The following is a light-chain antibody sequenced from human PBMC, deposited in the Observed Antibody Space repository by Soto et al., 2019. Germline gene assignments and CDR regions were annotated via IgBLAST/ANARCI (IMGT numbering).Light chain of an antibody. CDR3: QQYGSSPWT. CDR1: QSVSNNY. Sequence: EIVLTQSPGTLSLSPGERATLSCRASQSVSNNYLAWYQQKPGQAPRLLIYGASSRATGIPDRFSGSGSGTDFTLTISRLEPEDFAVYYCQQYGSSPWTSAQRTKVDI. J-gene: IGKJ1*01. V-gene: IGKV3-20*01. CDR2: GAS.